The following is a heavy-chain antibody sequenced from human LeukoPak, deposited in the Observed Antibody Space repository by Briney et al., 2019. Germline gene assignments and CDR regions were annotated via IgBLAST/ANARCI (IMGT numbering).Heavy chain of an antibody. V-gene: IGHV4-39*01. D-gene: IGHD3-10*01. CDR2: IYYSGST. CDR1: GGSISSSSYY. Sequence: SETLSLTCTVSGGSISSSSYYWGWIRQPPGKGLEWIGSIYYSGSTYYNPSLKSRVTISVDTSKNQFSLKLSSVIAAGTAVYYCARRIIGSGLLWFGELLNWFDPWGQGTLVTVSS. CDR3: ARRIIGSGLLWFGELLNWFDP. J-gene: IGHJ5*02.